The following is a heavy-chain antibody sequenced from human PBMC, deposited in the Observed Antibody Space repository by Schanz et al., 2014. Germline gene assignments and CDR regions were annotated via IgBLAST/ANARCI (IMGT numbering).Heavy chain of an antibody. Sequence: EVQLVESGGGLVQPGGSLRLSCAASGFTFSTYCMSWVRQAPGKGLEWVANIKEDGSETFYVDSVKGRFTITRDNAKNSLYLEMNSLRAEDTAVYYCAKDGGSSWNLDYWGQGTLVTVSS. CDR3: AKDGGSSWNLDY. J-gene: IGHJ4*02. V-gene: IGHV3-7*01. CDR1: GFTFSTYC. CDR2: IKEDGSET. D-gene: IGHD6-13*01.